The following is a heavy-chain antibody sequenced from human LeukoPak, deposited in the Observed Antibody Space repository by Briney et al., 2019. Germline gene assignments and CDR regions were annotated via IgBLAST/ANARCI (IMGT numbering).Heavy chain of an antibody. CDR3: ATLHYSYCGGDCYGAIYFDY. D-gene: IGHD2-21*02. J-gene: IGHJ4*02. CDR2: FDPEDGET. CDR1: GYTLTELS. Sequence: ASVKVSCKVSGYTLTELSMHWVRQAPGKGLEWMGGFDPEDGETIYAQKFQGGVTMTEDTSTDTAYMELSSLRSEDTAVYYCATLHYSYCGGDCYGAIYFDYWGQGTLVTVSS. V-gene: IGHV1-24*01.